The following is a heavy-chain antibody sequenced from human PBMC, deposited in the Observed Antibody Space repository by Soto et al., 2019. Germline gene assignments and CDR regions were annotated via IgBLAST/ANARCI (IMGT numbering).Heavy chain of an antibody. CDR3: TNPQVYYGMDV. CDR2: IRSKANNYAT. CDR1: GFTFSGSA. J-gene: IGHJ6*02. V-gene: IGHV3-73*02. Sequence: EVQLVESGGGLVQPGGSLKLSCAASGFTFSGSAVHWVPQASGKGLEGVGRIRSKANNYATAYAASVQGRFTIFRDDLKNTAYLQMNSLKTEDTAVYYCTNPQVYYGMDVWGQGTTVTVSS.